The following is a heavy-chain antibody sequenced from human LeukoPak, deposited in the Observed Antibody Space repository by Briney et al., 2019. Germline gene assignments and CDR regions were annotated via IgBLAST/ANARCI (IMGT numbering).Heavy chain of an antibody. Sequence: PGGSLRLSCAASGFTFSSYGMHWVRQAPGKGLEWVAVISNDGSNKYYADSVKGRFTVSRDNSKNTLYLQMNSLRPEDTAVYYCAREAGSRLQNDYWGQGTLVTVSS. J-gene: IGHJ4*02. D-gene: IGHD4-11*01. V-gene: IGHV3-30*03. CDR3: AREAGSRLQNDY. CDR1: GFTFSSYG. CDR2: ISNDGSNK.